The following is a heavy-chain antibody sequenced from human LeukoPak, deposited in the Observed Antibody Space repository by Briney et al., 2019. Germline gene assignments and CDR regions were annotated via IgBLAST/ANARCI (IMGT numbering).Heavy chain of an antibody. V-gene: IGHV4-39*01. CDR2: IYYSGST. J-gene: IGHJ4*02. Sequence: SETLSLTCTVSGGSISSSSYYWGWIRQPPGKGLEWIGSIYYSGSTYYNPSLKSRVTISVDTSKNQFSLKLSSVTAADPAVYYCVSGYSPNFDYGGKGTLAPVPS. CDR3: VSGYSPNFDY. D-gene: IGHD3-22*01. CDR1: GGSISSSSYY.